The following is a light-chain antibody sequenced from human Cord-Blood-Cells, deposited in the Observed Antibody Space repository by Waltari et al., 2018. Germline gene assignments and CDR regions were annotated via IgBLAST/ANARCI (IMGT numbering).Light chain of an antibody. Sequence: DIQMTQSPSSLSPSVGDRVTITCRASQSISSYLNWYQQKPGKAPKLLIYASSSLQSGVPSRFSGSGSGTDFTLTISSLQPEDFATYYCQQSYSTPPTFGGGTKVGIK. CDR2: ASS. J-gene: IGKJ4*01. V-gene: IGKV1-39*01. CDR1: QSISSY. CDR3: QQSYSTPPT.